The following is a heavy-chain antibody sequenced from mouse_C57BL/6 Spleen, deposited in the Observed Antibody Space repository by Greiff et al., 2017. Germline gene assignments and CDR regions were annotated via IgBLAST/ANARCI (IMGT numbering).Heavy chain of an antibody. J-gene: IGHJ1*03. V-gene: IGHV1-82*01. CDR3: ARWGLRYFDV. CDR1: GYAFSSSW. Sequence: VKLQESGPELVKPGASVKISCKASGYAFSSSWMNWVKQRPGKGLEWIGRIYPGDGDTNYNGKFKGKATLTADKSSSTAYMQLSSLTSEDSAVYFCARWGLRYFDVGGTGTTVTVSS. CDR2: IYPGDGDT. D-gene: IGHD2-4*01.